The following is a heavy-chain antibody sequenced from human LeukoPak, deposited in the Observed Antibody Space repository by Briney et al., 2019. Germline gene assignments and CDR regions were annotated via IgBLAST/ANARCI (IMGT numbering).Heavy chain of an antibody. CDR2: IYSGGST. J-gene: IGHJ4*02. V-gene: IGHV3-53*01. CDR1: GFTVSSNY. D-gene: IGHD6-6*01. CDR3: ARARPFSDY. Sequence: PGGSLRLSCAASGFTVSSNYMNWVRQAPAKGLEWVSVIYSGGSTYYADSVKGRFTISRYNSKNTLYLQMNSLTAEDTAVYYCARARPFSDYWGQGTLVTVSS.